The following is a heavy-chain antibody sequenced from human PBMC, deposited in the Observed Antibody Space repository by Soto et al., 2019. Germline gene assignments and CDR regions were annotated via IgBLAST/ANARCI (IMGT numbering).Heavy chain of an antibody. Sequence: SETLSLTCTVSGGSVSSGSYYWSWIRQPPGKGLEWIGYIYYSGSTNYNPSLKSRVTISVDTSKNQFSLKLSSVTAADTAVYYCARHLYSGSYWYFDYWGQGTLVTVSS. J-gene: IGHJ4*02. CDR1: GGSVSSGSYY. V-gene: IGHV4-61*01. CDR3: ARHLYSGSYWYFDY. CDR2: IYYSGST. D-gene: IGHD3-10*02.